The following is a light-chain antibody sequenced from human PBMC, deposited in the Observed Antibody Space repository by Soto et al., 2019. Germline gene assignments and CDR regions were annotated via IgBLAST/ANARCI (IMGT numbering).Light chain of an antibody. V-gene: IGKV3-20*01. Sequence: EIVLTQSPGTLSVSPGERATLSCRASQSVSSNLAWYQQKPGQPPRLLIYGASTGATGIPARFSGSGSGTDFTLTISRLEPEDFAVYYCQQYGSSSWTFGQGTKVDIK. J-gene: IGKJ1*01. CDR3: QQYGSSSWT. CDR2: GAS. CDR1: QSVSSN.